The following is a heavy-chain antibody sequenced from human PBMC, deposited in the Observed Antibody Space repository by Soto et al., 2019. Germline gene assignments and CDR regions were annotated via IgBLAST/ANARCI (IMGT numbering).Heavy chain of an antibody. V-gene: IGHV1-18*01. CDR1: GYTFTSYG. J-gene: IGHJ6*02. Sequence: QVQLVQSGVEVKKPGASVKVSCKASGYTFTSYGITWVRQAPGQGLEWMGWIDTYNGKTYYAQNLQSRVTMTTDTSTSTAYMELRSLRSDDTAVYYCASGITFGGVLNGMDVWGQGTTVTVSS. CDR2: IDTYNGKT. CDR3: ASGITFGGVLNGMDV. D-gene: IGHD3-16*01.